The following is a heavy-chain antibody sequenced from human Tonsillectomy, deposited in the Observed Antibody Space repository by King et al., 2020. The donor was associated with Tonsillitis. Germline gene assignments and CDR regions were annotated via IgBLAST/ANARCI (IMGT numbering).Heavy chain of an antibody. D-gene: IGHD6-13*01. CDR1: GGTFSSYG. Sequence: QLVQSGAEVKKPGSSVKVSCKASGGTFSSYGISWVRQAPGQGLEWMGRIIPIFGMANYAQKFQGRVTVTADQSTSTAYMELSSLRSEATAVYYCAGEGAGIAAALDYWGQGTLVTVSS. CDR3: AGEGAGIAAALDY. V-gene: IGHV1-69*04. CDR2: IIPIFGMA. J-gene: IGHJ4*02.